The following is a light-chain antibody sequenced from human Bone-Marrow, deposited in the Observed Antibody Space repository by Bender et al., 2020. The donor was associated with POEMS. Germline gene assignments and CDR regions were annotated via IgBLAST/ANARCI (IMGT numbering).Light chain of an antibody. CDR2: DVR. CDR3: SSYAGSNNSL. CDR1: SSDVGSYNL. V-gene: IGLV2-23*02. J-gene: IGLJ3*02. Sequence: QSALTQPASVSGSPGQSITISCTGTSSDVGSYNLVSWYQQRPGKAPKVIIYDVRRRPAGVSNRFSGSKSGSTAFLTISGLQAEDEAHYYCSSYAGSNNSLFGGGTKLTVL.